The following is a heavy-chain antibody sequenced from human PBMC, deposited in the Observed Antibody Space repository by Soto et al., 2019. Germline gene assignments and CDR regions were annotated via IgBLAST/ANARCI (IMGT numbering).Heavy chain of an antibody. J-gene: IGHJ6*02. D-gene: IGHD1-1*01. V-gene: IGHV3-13*05. CDR1: GFTFRNYD. CDR3: ARTGRDFYGLDV. CDR2: ISAAGDP. Sequence: EVQLVESAGGLVQPGGSLRLSCEASGFTFRNYDMHWVRQGTAKGLEWVSGISAAGDPDYADSVEGRFTISRENAQNSFFLQMNSLRVGDTAVYYCARTGRDFYGLDVWGQGTTVIVSS.